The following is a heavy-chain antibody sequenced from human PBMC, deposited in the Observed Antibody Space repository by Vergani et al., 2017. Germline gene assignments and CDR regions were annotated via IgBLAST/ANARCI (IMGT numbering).Heavy chain of an antibody. CDR1: GFPFSSYA. J-gene: IGHJ4*02. CDR2: ISYDGSNK. D-gene: IGHD2-21*02. Sequence: QVQLVESGGGVVQPGRSLRLSCAASGFPFSSYAMHWVRQVPGKGLEWVAVISYDGSNKFYADSVKGRFTISRDNSKHTLYLQMNSLRAEDTAVYYCAGDLIMVTEYYFDYWGEGSLVTVSS. V-gene: IGHV3-30*01. CDR3: AGDLIMVTEYYFDY.